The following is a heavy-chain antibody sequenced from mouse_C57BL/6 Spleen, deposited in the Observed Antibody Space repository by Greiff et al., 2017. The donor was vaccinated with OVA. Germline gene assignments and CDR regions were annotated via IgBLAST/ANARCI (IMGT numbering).Heavy chain of an antibody. Sequence: EVQGVESGGDLVKPGGSLKLSCAASGFTFSSYGMSWVRQTPDKRLEWVATISSGGSYTYYPDSVKGRFTISRDNAKNTLYLQMSSLKSEDTAMYYCARGAAQASGYAMDYWGQGTSVTVSS. V-gene: IGHV5-6*01. J-gene: IGHJ4*01. D-gene: IGHD3-2*02. CDR2: ISSGGSYT. CDR3: ARGAAQASGYAMDY. CDR1: GFTFSSYG.